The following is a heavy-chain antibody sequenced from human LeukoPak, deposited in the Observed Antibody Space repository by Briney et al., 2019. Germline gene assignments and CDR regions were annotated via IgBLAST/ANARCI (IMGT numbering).Heavy chain of an antibody. Sequence: GGSLRLSCAASGFTFSSYAMHWVRQAPGKWLEWVAVISYDGSNKYYADSVKGRFTISRDNSKNTLYLQMNSLRAEDTAVYYCARDSAVAGTGDYWGQGTLVTVSS. V-gene: IGHV3-30-3*01. CDR3: ARDSAVAGTGDY. CDR1: GFTFSSYA. CDR2: ISYDGSNK. D-gene: IGHD6-19*01. J-gene: IGHJ4*02.